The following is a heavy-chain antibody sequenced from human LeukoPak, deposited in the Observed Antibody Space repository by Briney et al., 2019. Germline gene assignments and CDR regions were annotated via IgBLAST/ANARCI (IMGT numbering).Heavy chain of an antibody. V-gene: IGHV1-2*02. CDR1: VYTFTVYY. J-gene: IGHJ6*03. CDR2: INPNSGDT. CDR3: AREGYCSSTSCPIYYMDV. Sequence: ASVTVSCKSSVYTFTVYYMHWVRQAPGQGLAWMGWINPNSGDTNYAQKFQGRVTMTRDTSISTAYMELSRLRSDDTALYYCAREGYCSSTSCPIYYMDVWGKGTTVTVSS. D-gene: IGHD2-2*01.